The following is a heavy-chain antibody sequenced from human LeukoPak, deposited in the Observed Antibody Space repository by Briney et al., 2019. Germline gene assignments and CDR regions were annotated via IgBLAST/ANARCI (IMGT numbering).Heavy chain of an antibody. CDR2: IYYTGST. V-gene: IGHV4-39*01. J-gene: IGHJ4*02. D-gene: IGHD3-10*01. CDR3: ARWFGKTLAGVY. CDR1: GGSITSSAYY. Sequence: PSETLSLTCTVSGGSITSSAYYWGWIRQPPGKGLEWIGTIYYTGSTYYNPSLKSRVTISVHTSKNQFSLQLSSVTATDTAVYYCARWFGKTLAGVYWGEGTLVTVSS.